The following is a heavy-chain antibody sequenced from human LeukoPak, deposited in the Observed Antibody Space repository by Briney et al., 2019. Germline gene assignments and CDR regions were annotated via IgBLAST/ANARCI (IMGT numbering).Heavy chain of an antibody. CDR3: ARESATVKTFDY. V-gene: IGHV1-2*02. CDR1: GFTFTHYY. J-gene: IGHJ4*02. Sequence: ASVKVSCKASGFTFTHYYIHWVRQAPGQGLEWMGWINANSGGTNYAQKFQGRVTMTRDTSISTAYMELRRLRSDDTAVYYCARESATVKTFDYWGQGALVTVSS. CDR2: INANSGGT. D-gene: IGHD4-17*01.